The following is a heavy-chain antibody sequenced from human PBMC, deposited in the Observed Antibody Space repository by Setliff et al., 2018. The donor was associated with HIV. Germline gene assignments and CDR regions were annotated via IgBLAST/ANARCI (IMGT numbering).Heavy chain of an antibody. D-gene: IGHD3-22*01. J-gene: IGHJ5*02. CDR1: GFTVSSNY. Sequence: GGSLRLSCAASGFTVSSNYMSWVRQAPGKGLEWVSVIYSGGSTYYAGSVKGRFTISRENAKNSLYLQMNSLRAGDTAVYYCARSTGIYYYDSSGSTGWFDPWGQGTLVTVSS. CDR2: IYSGGST. CDR3: ARSTGIYYYDSSGSTGWFDP. V-gene: IGHV3-53*01.